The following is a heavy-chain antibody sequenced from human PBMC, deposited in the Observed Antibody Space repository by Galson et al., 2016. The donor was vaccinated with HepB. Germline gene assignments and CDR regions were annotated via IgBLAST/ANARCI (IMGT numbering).Heavy chain of an antibody. Sequence: SLILSCAASGFTFSSYAMHWVRQAPGKGLEWVAIIWHDGSNKYYADSVKGRFTISRDNSKNTLYLQMNSLRAEDSAVYYCARDYFASSGDYVDGGYFQHWGQGTLVTVSS. CDR3: ARDYFASSGDYVDGGYFQH. D-gene: IGHD3-22*01. J-gene: IGHJ1*01. CDR1: GFTFSSYA. CDR2: IWHDGSNK. V-gene: IGHV3-33*01.